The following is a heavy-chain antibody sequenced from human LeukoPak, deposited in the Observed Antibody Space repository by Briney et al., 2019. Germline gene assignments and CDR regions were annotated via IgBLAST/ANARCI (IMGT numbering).Heavy chain of an antibody. Sequence: TSETLSLTCTVSGGSISSSTYYWGWIRQPPGKGLEWIGSIYYTGSTYYNPSLKSRVTISVDMSKNQFSLKLSSVTAADTAVYYCARETSQKGAHYMDVWGKGTTITISS. CDR1: GGSISSSTYY. CDR2: IYYTGST. J-gene: IGHJ6*03. D-gene: IGHD3-16*01. CDR3: ARETSQKGAHYMDV. V-gene: IGHV4-39*07.